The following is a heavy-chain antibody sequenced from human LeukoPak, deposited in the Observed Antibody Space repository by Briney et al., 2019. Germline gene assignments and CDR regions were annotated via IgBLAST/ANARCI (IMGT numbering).Heavy chain of an antibody. CDR1: GFTFSTYG. V-gene: IGHV3-30*02. D-gene: IGHD5-12*01. CDR3: AKAPWLRQFTYWADY. Sequence: PGGSLRLSCAASGFTFSTYGMHWVRQAPGKGLEWVTFISYDGSVQYYTDSVKGRFTISRDNSKNTLSLQMNSLTTEDTAVYFCAKAPWLRQFTYWADYWGQGTQVTVSS. CDR2: ISYDGSVQ. J-gene: IGHJ4*02.